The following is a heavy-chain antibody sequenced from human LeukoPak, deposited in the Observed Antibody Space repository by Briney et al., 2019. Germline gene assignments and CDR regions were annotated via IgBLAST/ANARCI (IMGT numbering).Heavy chain of an antibody. V-gene: IGHV4-34*01. CDR2: INHSGST. CDR1: GGSFSGYY. D-gene: IGHD3-10*01. J-gene: IGHJ6*03. CDR3: ARGGGQGRMVRGVIIPAYYYYYIDV. Sequence: SETLSLTCAVYGGSFSGYYWSWIRPPPGKGLEWIGEINHSGSTNYNPSLKSRVTISVDTSKNQFSLKLSSVTAADTAVYYCARGGGQGRMVRGVIIPAYYYYYIDVWGKGTTVTVSS.